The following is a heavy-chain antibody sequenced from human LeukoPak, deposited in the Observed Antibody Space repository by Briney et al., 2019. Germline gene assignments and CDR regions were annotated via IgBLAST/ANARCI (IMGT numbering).Heavy chain of an antibody. Sequence: ASVKVSCKASGYTFTNYGISWVRQAPGQGLEWMGWTSGYNGNTNYAQKLQGRVTMTTDTSTSTAYMELTSLRSEDTAVYYCAREGAVEYSSSGFDYWGQGTLVTVSS. CDR3: AREGAVEYSSSGFDY. V-gene: IGHV1-18*01. CDR1: GYTFTNYG. CDR2: TSGYNGNT. J-gene: IGHJ4*02. D-gene: IGHD6-13*01.